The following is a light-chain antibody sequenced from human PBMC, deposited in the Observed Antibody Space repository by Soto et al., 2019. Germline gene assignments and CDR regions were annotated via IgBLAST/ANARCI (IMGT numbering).Light chain of an antibody. J-gene: IGKJ1*01. Sequence: EIVVTQSPATLSVSPGERATRSCRASQSVSSNLAWYQQKPGQAPRLLIYGASTRATGIPARFSGSGSGTDFTLTISSLQSEDFAVYYCQQYNNWPRTFGQGTKVDIK. V-gene: IGKV3-15*01. CDR3: QQYNNWPRT. CDR1: QSVSSN. CDR2: GAS.